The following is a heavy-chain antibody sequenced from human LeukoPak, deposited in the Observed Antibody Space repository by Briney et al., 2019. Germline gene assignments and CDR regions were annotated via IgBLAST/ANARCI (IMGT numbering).Heavy chain of an antibody. CDR3: ARGASYYDFWSGYYTPPHFDY. V-gene: IGHV4-34*01. CDR2: INHSGST. D-gene: IGHD3-3*01. J-gene: IGHJ4*02. Sequence: PSETLSLTCTVSGGSISSYYWSWIRQPPGKGLEWIGEINHSGSTNYNPSLKSRVTISVDTSKNQFSLKLSSVTAADTAVYYCARGASYYDFWSGYYTPPHFDYWGQGTLVTVSS. CDR1: GGSISSYY.